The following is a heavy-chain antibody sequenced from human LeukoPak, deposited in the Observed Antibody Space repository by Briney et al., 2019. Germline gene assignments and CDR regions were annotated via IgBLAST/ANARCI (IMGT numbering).Heavy chain of an antibody. D-gene: IGHD5-24*01. CDR3: ARGNGDGYNYVGAFDI. CDR1: GFTFSTYS. Sequence: GGSLRLSCTASGFTFSTYSMNWVRQAPGKGLEWVSSISSSASYIYYADSVKGRFTISRDNAKNSLYLQMDSLRAEDTAVYYCARGNGDGYNYVGAFDIWGQGTMVTVSS. J-gene: IGHJ3*02. V-gene: IGHV3-21*01. CDR2: ISSSASYI.